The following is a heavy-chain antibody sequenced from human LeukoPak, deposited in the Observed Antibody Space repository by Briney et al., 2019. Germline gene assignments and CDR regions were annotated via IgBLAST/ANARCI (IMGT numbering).Heavy chain of an antibody. CDR3: ARDNNSGWYRKAAFDY. CDR2: INPNGGGT. V-gene: IGHV1-2*02. J-gene: IGHJ4*02. Sequence: GASVKVSCKASGYTFTGYYMHWVRQTPGQGLEWVGWINPNGGGTNYAQKFQGRVTLTRDTSITTAYLEVTRLESDDTAIYFCARDNNSGWYRKAAFDYWGEGALVTVTS. CDR1: GYTFTGYY. D-gene: IGHD6-19*01.